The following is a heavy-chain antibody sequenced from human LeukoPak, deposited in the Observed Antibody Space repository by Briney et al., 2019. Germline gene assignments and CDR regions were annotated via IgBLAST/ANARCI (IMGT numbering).Heavy chain of an antibody. J-gene: IGHJ5*02. CDR1: GGSISSSSYY. V-gene: IGHV4-39*07. D-gene: IGHD5-18*01. Sequence: PSETLSLTCTVSGGSISSSSYYWGWIRQPPGKGLEWIGSIYYSGSTYYNPSLKSRVTISVDTSKNQFSLKLSSVTAADTAVYYCARETWIQLWLDKVFGWFDPWGQGTLVTVSS. CDR2: IYYSGST. CDR3: ARETWIQLWLDKVFGWFDP.